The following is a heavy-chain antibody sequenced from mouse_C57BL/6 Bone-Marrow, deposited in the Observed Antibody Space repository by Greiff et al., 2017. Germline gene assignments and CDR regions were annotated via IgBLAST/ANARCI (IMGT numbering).Heavy chain of an antibody. CDR3: AREGDSSVPGVMDY. D-gene: IGHD3-2*02. Sequence: LQQSGAELVRPGASVKMSCKASGYTFTSYNLPWVKQTPRQGLDWIGAIYPGNGYTSYNQKFTGKATLPVDKSSSTAYMQLSSLTSEDSAVEFCAREGDSSVPGVMDYWGQGTSVTVSS. V-gene: IGHV1-12*01. J-gene: IGHJ4*01. CDR2: IYPGNGYT. CDR1: GYTFTSYN.